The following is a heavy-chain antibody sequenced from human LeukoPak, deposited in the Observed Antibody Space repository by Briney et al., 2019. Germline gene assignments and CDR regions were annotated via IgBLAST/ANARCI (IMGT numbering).Heavy chain of an antibody. CDR2: ITSSGSMM. J-gene: IGHJ4*02. D-gene: IGHD2-2*01. Sequence: PGGSLSLSCAAPGLIFSGYYMGWIRQAPGKGLEWVSYITSSGSMMCYADSVKGRFTISRDNAKNSLYVQMDSLRAEDTAIYYCARVRGYCSSTSCYPYYFDYWGQGTLVTVSS. CDR1: GLIFSGYY. V-gene: IGHV3-11*01. CDR3: ARVRGYCSSTSCYPYYFDY.